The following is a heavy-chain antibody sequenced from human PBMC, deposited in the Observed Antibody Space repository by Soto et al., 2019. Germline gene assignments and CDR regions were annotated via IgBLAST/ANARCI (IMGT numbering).Heavy chain of an antibody. CDR3: AKDLLIAARAGYFDY. CDR2: ISGSGGST. J-gene: IGHJ4*02. D-gene: IGHD6-6*01. CDR1: GFTFSSHA. V-gene: IGHV3-23*01. Sequence: PGGSLRLSCAASGFTFSSHAMSWVRQAPGKGLEWVSAISGSGGSTYYADSVKGRFTISRDNSKNTLYLQMNSLRAEDTAVYYCAKDLLIAARAGYFDYWGPGTLVTVSS.